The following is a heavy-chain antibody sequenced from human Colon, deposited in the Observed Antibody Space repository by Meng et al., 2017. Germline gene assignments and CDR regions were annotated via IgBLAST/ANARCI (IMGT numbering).Heavy chain of an antibody. CDR3: AREWGWWGVGGTPDT. V-gene: IGHV3-23*01. J-gene: IGHJ5*02. Sequence: GESLKISCATSGFTFSGHAMAWVRQVPGQGLEGVSTISCHTETTSYADSVKGRFTISRDNSKDTLYLKLNSLRAEDTAIYSCAREWGWWGVGGTPDTWGQGTLVTVSS. CDR1: GFTFSGHA. CDR2: ISCHTETT. D-gene: IGHD2-15*01.